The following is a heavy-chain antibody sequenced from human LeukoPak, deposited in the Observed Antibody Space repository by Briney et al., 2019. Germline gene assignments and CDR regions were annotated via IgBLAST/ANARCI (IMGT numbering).Heavy chain of an antibody. Sequence: PSETLSLTCAVSGGSISSSNWWSWVRQPPGKGLEWIGNIDQSGRTYYNPSLKSRVTISVDTSKNQFSLKLNSVTAADTAVYYCARGRGHWGQGTLVTVSS. J-gene: IGHJ4*02. V-gene: IGHV4-4*02. D-gene: IGHD3-10*01. CDR1: GGSISSSNW. CDR3: ARGRGH. CDR2: IDQSGRT.